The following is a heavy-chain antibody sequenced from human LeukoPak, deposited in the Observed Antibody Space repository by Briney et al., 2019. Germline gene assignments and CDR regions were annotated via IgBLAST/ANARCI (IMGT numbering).Heavy chain of an antibody. CDR1: GFTFSSYW. V-gene: IGHV3-7*01. Sequence: PGGALRLSCAASGFTFSSYWRSWVRQAPGKGLEWVSNIKQDGSEKYYVDSVKGRVTISTDNAKNSLFLQMNSLRAEDTAVYFCAISATARGGFDFWGQGTLVTVSS. CDR3: AISATARGGFDF. CDR2: IKQDGSEK. J-gene: IGHJ4*02. D-gene: IGHD6-25*01.